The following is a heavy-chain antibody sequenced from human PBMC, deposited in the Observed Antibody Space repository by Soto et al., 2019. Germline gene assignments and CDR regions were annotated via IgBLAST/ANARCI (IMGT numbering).Heavy chain of an antibody. J-gene: IGHJ4*02. D-gene: IGHD3-22*01. V-gene: IGHV3-30-3*01. CDR3: ARALHGGSGYYYVGN. CDR1: GFTFSSYA. Sequence: QVQLVESGGGVVQPGRSLGLSCAASGFTFSSYAMHWVRQAPGKGLEWVAVISYDGSNKYYADSVKGRFTISRDNSKNTLYLQMNSLRAEDTAVYYCARALHGGSGYYYVGNWGQGTLVTVSS. CDR2: ISYDGSNK.